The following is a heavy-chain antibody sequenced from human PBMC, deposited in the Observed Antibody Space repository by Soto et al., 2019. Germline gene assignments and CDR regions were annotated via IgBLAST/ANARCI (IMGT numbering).Heavy chain of an antibody. CDR1: GFTFSSYG. D-gene: IGHD5-12*01. Sequence: LRLSCAASGFTFSSYGMHWVRQAPGKGLEWVAVIWYDGSNKYYADSVKGRFTISRDNSKNTLYLQMNSLRAEDTAVYYCARDPYSGYDQGNWFDPWGQGTLVTVSS. J-gene: IGHJ5*02. CDR2: IWYDGSNK. CDR3: ARDPYSGYDQGNWFDP. V-gene: IGHV3-33*01.